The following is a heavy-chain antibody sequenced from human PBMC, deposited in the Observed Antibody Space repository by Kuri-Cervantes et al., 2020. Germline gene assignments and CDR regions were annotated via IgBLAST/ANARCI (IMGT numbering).Heavy chain of an antibody. CDR2: ISAYNGDT. CDR1: GYIFTRFG. V-gene: IGHV1-18*01. CDR3: ARVGPKSDDY. J-gene: IGHJ4*02. Sequence: ASVKVSCKASGYIFTRFGISRVRQAPGQGLEWMGWISAYNGDTKYAQKLKGRVTMTTDTSTSTAHMELRSLRSDDTAVYYCARVGPKSDDYWGQGTLVTVSS.